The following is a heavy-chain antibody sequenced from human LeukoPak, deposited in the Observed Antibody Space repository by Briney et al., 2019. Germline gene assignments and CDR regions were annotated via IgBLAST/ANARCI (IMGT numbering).Heavy chain of an antibody. D-gene: IGHD1-1*01. J-gene: IGHJ5*02. CDR2: IYYSGST. V-gene: IGHV4-59*08. Sequence: SETLSLTCTVSGGSISSYYWSWIRQPPGKGLEWIGYIYYSGSTNYNPSLKSRVTISVDTSRNQFSLKLSSVTAADTAVYYCARQYNWNDVWYDPWGQGTLVTVSS. CDR3: ARQYNWNDVWYDP. CDR1: GGSISSYY.